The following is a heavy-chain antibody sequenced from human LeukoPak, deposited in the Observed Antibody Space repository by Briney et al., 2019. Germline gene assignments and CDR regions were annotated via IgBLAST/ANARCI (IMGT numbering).Heavy chain of an antibody. D-gene: IGHD3-9*01. Sequence: SETLSLTCTVSGGSISSYYWSWIRQPPGKGLEWIGYVYYSGSTNYNPSLKSRVTISVDTSKNQFSLKLSSVTAADTAVYYCARVYYDILTGPPALDIWGQGTMVTVSS. CDR3: ARVYYDILTGPPALDI. V-gene: IGHV4-59*01. CDR1: GGSISSYY. CDR2: VYYSGST. J-gene: IGHJ3*02.